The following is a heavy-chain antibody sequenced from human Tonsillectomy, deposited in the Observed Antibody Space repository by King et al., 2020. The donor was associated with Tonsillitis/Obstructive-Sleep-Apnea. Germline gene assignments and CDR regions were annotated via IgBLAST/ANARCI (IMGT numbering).Heavy chain of an antibody. D-gene: IGHD3-22*01. CDR1: GFTFSSYG. Sequence: VQLVESGGGVVQPGRSLRLSCAASGFTFSSYGMHWVRQAPGKGLEWVALIWYDGSNKYYADSVKGRFTISRDNSKNTLYLQMNSLRAEDTAVYYCARVQNYYDSNDAFDIWGQGTMVTVSS. CDR3: ARVQNYYDSNDAFDI. CDR2: IWYDGSNK. V-gene: IGHV3-33*01. J-gene: IGHJ3*02.